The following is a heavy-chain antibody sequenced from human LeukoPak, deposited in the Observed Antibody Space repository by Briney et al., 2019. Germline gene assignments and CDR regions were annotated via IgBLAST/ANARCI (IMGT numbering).Heavy chain of an antibody. CDR2: ISYDGSNK. D-gene: IGHD2-21*02. CDR3: ARDSRARHIVVVTAIPAMFDY. J-gene: IGHJ4*02. CDR1: GFTFSSYA. V-gene: IGHV3-30*04. Sequence: PGGPLRLSCAASGFTFSSYAMHWVRQAPGKGLEWVAVISYDGSNKYYADSVKGRFTISRDNPKNTLYLQMNSLRAEDTAVYYCARDSRARHIVVVTAIPAMFDYWGQGTLVTVSS.